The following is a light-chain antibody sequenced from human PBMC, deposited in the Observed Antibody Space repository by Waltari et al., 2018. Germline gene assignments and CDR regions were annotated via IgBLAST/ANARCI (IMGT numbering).Light chain of an antibody. J-gene: IGKJ5*01. V-gene: IGKV4-1*01. Sequence: DIVMTQSPDPLAVSLGERASINRKSSQSVLYSSNNRNYLAWYQQKPGQPPKLLIYWASTRESGVPDRFSGSGSGTDFTLTISSLQAEDVAVYYCQQYYTTPHFGQGTRLEIK. CDR1: QSVLYSSNNRNY. CDR3: QQYYTTPH. CDR2: WAS.